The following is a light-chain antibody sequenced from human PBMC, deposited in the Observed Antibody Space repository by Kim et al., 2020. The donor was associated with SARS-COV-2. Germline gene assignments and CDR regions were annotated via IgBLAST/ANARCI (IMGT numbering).Light chain of an antibody. CDR3: CSYAGSRV. J-gene: IGLJ3*02. CDR2: EGS. CDR1: SGNVGGDNF. V-gene: IGLV2-23*01. Sequence: SPGQTISFASSRNSGNVGGDNFVSWYQQNPAKATKLMIYEGSKRASRVSNRFSGCKSGNTASLRISGQQAEDEADYCCCSYAGSRVFGGGTKLTVL.